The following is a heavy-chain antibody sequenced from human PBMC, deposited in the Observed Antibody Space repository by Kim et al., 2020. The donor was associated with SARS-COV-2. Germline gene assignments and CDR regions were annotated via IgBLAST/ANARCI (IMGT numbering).Heavy chain of an antibody. Sequence: SNKYYADSVEGRFTISRDNSKNTLYLQMNSLRAEDTAVYYCARASEDGMDVWGQGTTVTVSS. CDR3: ARASEDGMDV. CDR2: SNK. V-gene: IGHV3-33*01. J-gene: IGHJ6*02.